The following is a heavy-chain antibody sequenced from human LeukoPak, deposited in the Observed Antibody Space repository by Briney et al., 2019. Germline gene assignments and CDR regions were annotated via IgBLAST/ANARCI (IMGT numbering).Heavy chain of an antibody. CDR3: ARGGEQQLVSPPQYYYYMDV. J-gene: IGHJ6*03. Sequence: ASVKVSCKASGYTLTSYDINWVRQATGQGLEWMGWMNPNSGKTGYAQKFQGRVTITRNTSISTAYMELSSLRSEDTAVYYCARGGEQQLVSPPQYYYYMDVWGKGTTVTVSS. CDR2: MNPNSGKT. CDR1: GYTLTSYD. D-gene: IGHD6-13*01. V-gene: IGHV1-8*01.